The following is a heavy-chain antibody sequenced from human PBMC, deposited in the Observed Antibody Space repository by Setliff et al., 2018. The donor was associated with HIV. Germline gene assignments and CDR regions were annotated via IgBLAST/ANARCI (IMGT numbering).Heavy chain of an antibody. J-gene: IGHJ6*03. CDR1: GASITSHN. V-gene: IGHV4-4*07. CDR3: TRDLWGDDYYYNNMDV. D-gene: IGHD2-21*02. CDR2: IYTRGNT. Sequence: SETLSLTCSVSGASITSHNWSWIRQAAGKGLEWIGRIYTRGNTNYNPSLRSRVTMSVDTSKNQFSLKVTSVTAADTAVYYCTRDLWGDDYYYNNMDVWGKGATVTV.